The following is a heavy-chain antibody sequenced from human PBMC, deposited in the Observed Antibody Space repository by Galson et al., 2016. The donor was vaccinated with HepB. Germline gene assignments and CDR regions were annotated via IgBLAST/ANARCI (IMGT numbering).Heavy chain of an antibody. J-gene: IGHJ4*02. CDR1: GFTFSYYS. V-gene: IGHV3-33*08. CDR3: ARDGLEAYFDY. Sequence: SLRLSCAASGFTFSYYSLNWVRQAPGKGQEWVAVIWYDGSDKYYADSVKGRFTISRDNSKNTLYLQMNSLRAEDTAVYYCARDGLEAYFDYWGQGTLVTVSS. CDR2: IWYDGSDK.